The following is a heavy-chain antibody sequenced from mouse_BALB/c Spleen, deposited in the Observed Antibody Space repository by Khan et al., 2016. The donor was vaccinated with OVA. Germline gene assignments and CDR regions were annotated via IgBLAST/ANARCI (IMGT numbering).Heavy chain of an antibody. J-gene: IGHJ3*01. V-gene: IGHV1-9*01. CDR3: ARTGRRTAWFAY. Sequence: QVQLQQSGAELMKPGASVKISCKASGYTFSSYWIEWVKQRPGHGLEWIGEILPGSGSTNYNMNFKDKATFTADTSSNTAYMQLSSLTSEDSAVYYCARTGRRTAWFAYWGQGTLVTVSA. CDR1: GYTFSSYW. CDR2: ILPGSGST.